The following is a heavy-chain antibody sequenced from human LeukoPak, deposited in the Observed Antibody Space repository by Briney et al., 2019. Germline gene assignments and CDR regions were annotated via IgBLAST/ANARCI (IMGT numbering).Heavy chain of an antibody. D-gene: IGHD2-15*01. CDR3: ASGYGNPPVGY. CDR2: IFYTGST. CDR1: GGSISSFY. V-gene: IGHV4-59*01. Sequence: KPSETLSLTCTVSGGSISSFYWSWIRQPPGKGLEGIGNIFYTGSTNYNPSLKSRVSISVDTSKSQFSLKLSSVTAADTAVYYCASGYGNPPVGYWGQGTLVTVSS. J-gene: IGHJ4*02.